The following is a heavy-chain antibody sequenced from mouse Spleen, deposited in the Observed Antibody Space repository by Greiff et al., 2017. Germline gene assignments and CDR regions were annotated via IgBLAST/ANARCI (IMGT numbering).Heavy chain of an antibody. J-gene: IGHJ3*01. CDR1: GYTFTSYW. V-gene: IGHV1-55*01. Sequence: QVQLQQSGAELVKPGASVKMSCKASGYTFTSYWITWVKQRPGPGLEWIGDIYPGSGSTNYNEKFKSKATLTVDTSSSTAYMQLSSLTSEDSAVYYCARETMITTPFAYWGQGTLVTVSA. CDR2: IYPGSGST. CDR3: ARETMITTPFAY. D-gene: IGHD2-4*01.